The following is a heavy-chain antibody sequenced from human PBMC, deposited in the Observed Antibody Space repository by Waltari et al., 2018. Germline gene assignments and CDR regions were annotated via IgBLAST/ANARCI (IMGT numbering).Heavy chain of an antibody. CDR2: ISGSGATP. CDR1: GFSFVGFA. V-gene: IGHV3-23*01. Sequence: EVQLLESAGGLVQPGEALRLSCAASGFSFVGFALPWVRPAPGEGLECVASISGSGATPFYADSVKGRFTIVRDNSRDTVYLQMNSLRVDDSAVYYCAKGSRGYTNYFFDSWGQGTLVSVSS. J-gene: IGHJ4*02. D-gene: IGHD3-16*02. CDR3: AKGSRGYTNYFFDS.